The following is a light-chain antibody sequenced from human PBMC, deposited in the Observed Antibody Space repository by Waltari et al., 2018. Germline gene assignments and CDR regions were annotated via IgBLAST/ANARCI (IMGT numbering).Light chain of an antibody. CDR1: QHISNY. Sequence: DILLTQSPTSLSASIGDRVTITCQASQHISNYLNWYQRKPGKAPKLLIYDASDLEPGVPLRFGGTGYGASFTLTISSLQPEDVATYYCQQFDAFPYTFGQGTNLQIK. CDR2: DAS. J-gene: IGKJ2*01. V-gene: IGKV1-33*01. CDR3: QQFDAFPYT.